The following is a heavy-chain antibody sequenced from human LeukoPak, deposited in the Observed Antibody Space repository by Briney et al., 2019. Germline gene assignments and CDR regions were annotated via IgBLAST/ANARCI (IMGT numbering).Heavy chain of an antibody. J-gene: IGHJ4*02. Sequence: GGSLRLSCAASGFVFRNYFMSWVRQAPGKGLEWVASKKNDGSERYYVDSVRGRYTISRDNTKNSLFLQMSSLRAEDTAVYYCATDRGWRTSGYYLYYFEYWGQGTLVTFSS. CDR1: GFVFRNYF. CDR2: KKNDGSER. CDR3: ATDRGWRTSGYYLYYFEY. D-gene: IGHD3-3*01. V-gene: IGHV3-7*01.